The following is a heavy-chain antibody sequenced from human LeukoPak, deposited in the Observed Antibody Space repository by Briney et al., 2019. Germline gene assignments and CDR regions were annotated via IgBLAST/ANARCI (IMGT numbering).Heavy chain of an antibody. CDR2: IIPIFGTA. Sequence: SVKVSCKASGGTFSSYAISWVRQAPGQGLEWMGGIIPIFGTANYAQKFQGRVTIAADESTSTAYMELSSLRSEDTAVYYCARDHSSDYGDYRGFDYWGQGTLVTVSS. CDR1: GGTFSSYA. J-gene: IGHJ4*02. D-gene: IGHD4-17*01. V-gene: IGHV1-69*13. CDR3: ARDHSSDYGDYRGFDY.